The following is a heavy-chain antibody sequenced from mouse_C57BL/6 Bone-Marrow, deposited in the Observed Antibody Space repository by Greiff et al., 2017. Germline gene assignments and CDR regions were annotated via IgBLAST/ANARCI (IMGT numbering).Heavy chain of an antibody. CDR2: IDPENGDT. CDR1: GFNIKDDY. D-gene: IGHD2-1*01. Sequence: VHVKQSGAELVRPGASVKLSCTASGFNIKDDYMHWVKQRPEQGLEWIGWIDPENGDTEYASKFQGKATITADTSSNTAYLQLSSLTSEDTAVYYCTTLPLIYYGNPYYAMDYWGQGTSVTVSS. J-gene: IGHJ4*01. V-gene: IGHV14-4*01. CDR3: TTLPLIYYGNPYYAMDY.